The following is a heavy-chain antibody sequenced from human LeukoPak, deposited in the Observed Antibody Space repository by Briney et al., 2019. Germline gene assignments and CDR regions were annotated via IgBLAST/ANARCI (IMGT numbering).Heavy chain of an antibody. CDR3: ARDPGSGYEEHFDY. J-gene: IGHJ4*02. V-gene: IGHV3-48*04. CDR2: ISSSSSTI. Sequence: GGSLRLSCAASGFTFSSYGMHWVRQAPGKGLEWVSYISSSSSTIYYADSVKGRFTISRDNAKDSLYLQMNSLRAEDTAVYYCARDPGSGYEEHFDYWGQGTLVTVSS. D-gene: IGHD5-12*01. CDR1: GFTFSSYG.